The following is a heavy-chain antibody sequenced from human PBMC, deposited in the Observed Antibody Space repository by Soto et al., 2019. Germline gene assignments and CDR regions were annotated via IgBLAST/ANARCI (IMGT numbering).Heavy chain of an antibody. CDR2: IRSKAYGGTT. Sequence: LRLSCTAAGFTFGDYAMSCFRQAPGKGLEWVGFIRSKAYGGTTEYAASVKGRFTISRDDSKSIAYLQMNSLKTEDTAVYYCTRESYYYDSSGSPFYWGQGTLVTVSS. D-gene: IGHD3-22*01. J-gene: IGHJ4*02. CDR3: TRESYYYDSSGSPFY. V-gene: IGHV3-49*03. CDR1: GFTFGDYA.